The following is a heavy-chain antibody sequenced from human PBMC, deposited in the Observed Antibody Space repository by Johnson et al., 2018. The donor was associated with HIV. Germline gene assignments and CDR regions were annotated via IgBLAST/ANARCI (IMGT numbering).Heavy chain of an antibody. CDR1: GFTFDNYG. V-gene: IGHV3-48*02. CDR3: ARDGRGLDAFDI. J-gene: IGHJ3*02. D-gene: IGHD3/OR15-3a*01. CDR2: ISGSGSTI. Sequence: VQLVESGGGLVQPGGSLRLSCAASGFTFDNYGMSWVRQAPEKGLEWISYISGSGSTIYYADSVKGRFTIYRDTAKNSLYLQMNSLRDVDTAVYYCARDGRGLDAFDIWGQGTMVTVSS.